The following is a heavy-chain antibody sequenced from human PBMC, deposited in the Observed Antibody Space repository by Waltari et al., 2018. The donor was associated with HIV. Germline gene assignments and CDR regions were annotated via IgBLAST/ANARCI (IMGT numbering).Heavy chain of an antibody. CDR1: GGTISSRNW. CDR2: IYHTGSV. V-gene: IGHV4-4*02. Sequence: QVQLQESGPGLVKPSGTLSLTCAVSGGTISSRNWWSWIRQSPGKGLEWLGEIYHTGSVNYNASLKIRVTMSVDKSKNHFALNRKSVTAADTAVYYCARFPLATGTFWFDPWGPGVLVTVSS. J-gene: IGHJ5*02. CDR3: ARFPLATGTFWFDP. D-gene: IGHD1-1*01.